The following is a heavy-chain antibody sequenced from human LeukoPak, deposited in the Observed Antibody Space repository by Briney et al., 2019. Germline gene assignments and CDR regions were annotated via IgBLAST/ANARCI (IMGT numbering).Heavy chain of an antibody. Sequence: SETLSLTCSVSGGSISSYYWSWIRQPPGKGLEWIGYIYYSGSTNYNPSLKSRVTISVDTSKNQFSLKLSSVTAADTAVYYCARGAWGIAVAGTVDYWGQGTLVTVSS. J-gene: IGHJ4*02. V-gene: IGHV4-59*01. CDR3: ARGAWGIAVAGTVDY. CDR2: IYYSGST. CDR1: GGSISSYY. D-gene: IGHD6-19*01.